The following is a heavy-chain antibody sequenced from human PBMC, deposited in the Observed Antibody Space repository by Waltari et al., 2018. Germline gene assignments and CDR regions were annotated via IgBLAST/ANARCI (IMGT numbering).Heavy chain of an antibody. CDR3: ARGSATGYYYGMDV. D-gene: IGHD5-12*01. CDR2: IDSGGST. V-gene: IGHV3-53*01. Sequence: EVQRVASGGGLIQPGGYLRLSCAASGFTVSRNYMSWVRKAPGKGVEWVSVIDSGGSTHYAASVKGRFTISRDKSKNTLYLQINSLRAEDTAVYYCARGSATGYYYGMDVWGQGTTVTVSS. CDR1: GFTVSRNY. J-gene: IGHJ6*02.